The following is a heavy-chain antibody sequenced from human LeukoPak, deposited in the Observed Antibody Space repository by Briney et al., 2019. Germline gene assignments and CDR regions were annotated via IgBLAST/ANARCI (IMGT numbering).Heavy chain of an antibody. D-gene: IGHD4-17*01. J-gene: IGHJ4*02. CDR2: IYYSGST. CDR1: GGSIISYY. Sequence: SETLSLTCTVSGGSIISYYWSWIRQPPGKGLEWIGYIYYSGSTNYNPSLKSRVTISVDTSKNQFSLKLSSVTAADTAVYYCASGLIYGDYVYWGQGTLVTVSS. CDR3: ASGLIYGDYVY. V-gene: IGHV4-59*01.